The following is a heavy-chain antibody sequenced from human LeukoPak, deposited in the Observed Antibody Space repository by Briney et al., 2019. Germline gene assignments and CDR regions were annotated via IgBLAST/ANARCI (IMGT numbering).Heavy chain of an antibody. CDR3: ARETRSLVIGAAAGPWNY. Sequence: ASVKVSCKASGYTFTSYGISWVRQAPGQGLEWMGWISTYNGNTNYAQKFQGRVTMTRDTSTSTVYMELSSLRSEDTAVYYCARETRSLVIGAAAGPWNYWGKGTLVTVSS. J-gene: IGHJ4*02. D-gene: IGHD6-13*01. V-gene: IGHV1-18*01. CDR2: ISTYNGNT. CDR1: GYTFTSYG.